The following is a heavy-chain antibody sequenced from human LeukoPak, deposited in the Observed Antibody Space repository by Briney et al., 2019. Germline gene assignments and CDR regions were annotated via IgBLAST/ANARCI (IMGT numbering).Heavy chain of an antibody. D-gene: IGHD3-16*01. CDR3: ATYTHWVAGDV. Sequence: GGSLRLSCAASGFTFSDSWMSWVRQAPGKGLEWVANMNQDGSEKDYVDSVKGQFTTSRDNARNSLYLQMGSLRAEDTAVYYCATYTHWVAGDVWGKGTTVTVSS. J-gene: IGHJ6*04. CDR2: MNQDGSEK. CDR1: GFTFSDSW. V-gene: IGHV3-7*01.